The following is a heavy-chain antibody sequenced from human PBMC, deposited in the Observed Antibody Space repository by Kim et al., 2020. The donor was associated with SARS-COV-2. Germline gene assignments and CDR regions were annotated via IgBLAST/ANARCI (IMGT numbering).Heavy chain of an antibody. D-gene: IGHD6-13*01. J-gene: IGHJ6*02. CDR2: IWYDGSYK. CDR1: GYSFSIFG. CDR3: AREASSRGMDV. V-gene: IGHV3-33*01. Sequence: GGSLRLSCAASGYSFSIFGIHWVRQAPGKGLEWVAVIWYDGSYKYYADSVKGRFTISKDNSNNMVYLEIHSLTAEDTAVYYCAREASSRGMDVWGQGTTVIAS.